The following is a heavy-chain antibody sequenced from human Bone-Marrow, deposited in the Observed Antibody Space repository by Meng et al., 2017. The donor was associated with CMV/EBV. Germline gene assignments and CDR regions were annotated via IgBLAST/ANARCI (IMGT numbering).Heavy chain of an antibody. CDR3: ARQKYGPAAPFDY. CDR2: INHSGNT. V-gene: IGHV4-34*01. CDR1: GGSFSGYY. J-gene: IGHJ4*02. Sequence: SQTLSLTCAVYGGSFSGYYWSWIRQPPGKGLEWIGEINHSGNTNYKASLKSRVTMSLDTSKNHFSLKLSSVTAADTAVYYCARQKYGPAAPFDYWGQGTLVTVSS. D-gene: IGHD2-2*01.